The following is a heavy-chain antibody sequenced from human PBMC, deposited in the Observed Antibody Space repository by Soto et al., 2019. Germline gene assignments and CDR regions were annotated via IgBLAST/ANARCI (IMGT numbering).Heavy chain of an antibody. Sequence: PGVSLRLSCAASGFTFSIYAMNWVRQAPGKGLEWVSTISGSGDNTHYADSVKGRFTISRDNSKNTLYLQMNSLGAEDTAVYYCAKIGTYSEVGTYSGGLFAFSSQGSLDIVSS. CDR1: GFTFSIYA. D-gene: IGHD2-15*01. CDR2: ISGSGDNT. J-gene: IGHJ4*02. V-gene: IGHV3-23*01. CDR3: AKIGTYSEVGTYSGGLFAF.